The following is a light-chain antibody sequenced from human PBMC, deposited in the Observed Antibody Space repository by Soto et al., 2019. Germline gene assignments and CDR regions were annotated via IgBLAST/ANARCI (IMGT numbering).Light chain of an antibody. Sequence: QSALAQPASVSGSLGQSITISCTGTSSDVGGYNFVSWYQQHPGKAPKLMIYEVNNRPSGVSNRFSGSKSGNTASLTISGLQAEDEADYYCSSWTCSTTQVLGGGTKLTVL. J-gene: IGLJ3*02. CDR3: SSWTCSTTQV. CDR2: EVN. V-gene: IGLV2-14*01. CDR1: SSDVGGYNF.